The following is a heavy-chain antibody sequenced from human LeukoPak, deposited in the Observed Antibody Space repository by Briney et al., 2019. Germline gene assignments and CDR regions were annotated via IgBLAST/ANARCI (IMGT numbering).Heavy chain of an antibody. CDR1: GDSVSSNSAA. D-gene: IGHD1-26*01. CDR2: TYYRSKWYN. J-gene: IGHJ4*02. Sequence: SQTLSLTCAISGDSVSSNSAAWNRIRQSPSRGLEWLGRTYYRSKWYNDYAVSVKSRITINPDTSKNQFSLQLNSVTPEDTAVYYCAREGVGALLGFDYWGQGTLVTVSS. V-gene: IGHV6-1*01. CDR3: AREGVGALLGFDY.